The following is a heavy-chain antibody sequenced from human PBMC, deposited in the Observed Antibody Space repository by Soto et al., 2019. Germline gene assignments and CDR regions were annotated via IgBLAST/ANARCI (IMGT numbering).Heavy chain of an antibody. Sequence: QVQLVQSGAEVKKPGSSVKFSCKASGCTFTSYSISWVRQSPGQGREWMGGIMPRFGTAHYAQKFQGRVTITADESTSTAYMELSSLRSEDTAVYYGASEGYSSGRSYRYWGQGPLVTVSS. CDR1: GCTFTSYS. CDR2: IMPRFGTA. D-gene: IGHD6-19*01. V-gene: IGHV1-69*01. CDR3: ASEGYSSGRSYRY. J-gene: IGHJ4*02.